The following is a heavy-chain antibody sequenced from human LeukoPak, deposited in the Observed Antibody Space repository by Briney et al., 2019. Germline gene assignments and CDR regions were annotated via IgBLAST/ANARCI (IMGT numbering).Heavy chain of an antibody. CDR1: GSTLRNNI. J-gene: IGHJ3*02. CDR3: GREGYTSGYAGAFDT. CDR2: LSSIDDST. Sequence: GGSLRLSCIASGSTLRNNIMTWVRQAPGKGLEWVSSLSSIDDSTYYADSVKGRFTISRDTSMNTLFLQMNSLIPEDTGVYYCGREGYTSGYAGAFDTWGQGTMVTVSS. D-gene: IGHD2-2*01. V-gene: IGHV3-23*01.